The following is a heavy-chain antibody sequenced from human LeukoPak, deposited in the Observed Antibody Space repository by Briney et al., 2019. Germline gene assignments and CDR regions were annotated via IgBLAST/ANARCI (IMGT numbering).Heavy chain of an antibody. Sequence: GGSLRLSCAASGFSFGGYEMNWVRQAPGKGLEWVSYISTTGSTVYYADSVEGRFTISRDNAKNLLYLQMNSLRAEDEAVYYCAKDFPHYYESSHGMDAWGQGTTVTVSS. CDR1: GFSFGGYE. V-gene: IGHV3-48*03. CDR3: AKDFPHYYESSHGMDA. CDR2: ISTTGSTV. D-gene: IGHD3-22*01. J-gene: IGHJ6*02.